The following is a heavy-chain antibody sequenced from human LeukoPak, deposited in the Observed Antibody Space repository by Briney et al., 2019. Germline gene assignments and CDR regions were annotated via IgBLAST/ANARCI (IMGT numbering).Heavy chain of an antibody. CDR3: ARTSMSGTPDFQL. CDR1: GSIFTTFW. J-gene: IGHJ1*01. D-gene: IGHD1-1*01. CDR2: IYPGDSDT. Sequence: GESLQISCKASGSIFTTFWIGWVRQLPRKGLEWMGIIYPGDSDTRYSPSFQGQVTISADKSSSTAYLHWNSLKASDTAIYYCARTSMSGTPDFQLWGQGTLVTVSS. V-gene: IGHV5-51*01.